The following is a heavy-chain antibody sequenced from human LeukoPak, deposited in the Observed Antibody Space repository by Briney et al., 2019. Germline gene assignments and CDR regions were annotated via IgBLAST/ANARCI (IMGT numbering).Heavy chain of an antibody. J-gene: IGHJ5*02. Sequence: GESLKISCKGSGYSFTSYWISWVRQVHGKGPEWMGIIYPGDSDTRYSPSFQGQVTISADKSISTAYLQWSSLKASDTAMYYCARHLRLWQNWFDPWGQGTLVTVSS. CDR1: GYSFTSYW. D-gene: IGHD5-18*01. V-gene: IGHV5-51*01. CDR2: IYPGDSDT. CDR3: ARHLRLWQNWFDP.